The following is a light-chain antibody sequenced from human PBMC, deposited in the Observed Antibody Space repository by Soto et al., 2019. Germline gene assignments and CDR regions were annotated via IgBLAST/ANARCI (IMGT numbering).Light chain of an antibody. CDR2: EGS. Sequence: QSALTQPASVSGSPGQSITISCTGTXXXVGSYNLVSWYQQHPGKAPKLMIYEGSKRPSGVSNRFSGSKSGNTASLTISGLQAEDEADYYCCSYAGSSTFVVFGGGTKLTVL. CDR1: XXXVGSYNL. CDR3: CSYAGSSTFVV. J-gene: IGLJ2*01. V-gene: IGLV2-23*03.